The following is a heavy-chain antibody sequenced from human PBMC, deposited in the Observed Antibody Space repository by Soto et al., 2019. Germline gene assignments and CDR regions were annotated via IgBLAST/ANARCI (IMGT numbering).Heavy chain of an antibody. CDR3: ARGYSSSTLFKDYFDY. Sequence: EVQLVESGGGLVQPGGSLRLSCAASGFTFSRHWMTWVRQAPGKGLEWVANINADGSEKFSADSVKGRFPLSRDNAKNSLYLQLLSLSDEATADYFSARGYSSSTLFKDYFDYWGQGALVTVSS. J-gene: IGHJ4*02. CDR2: INADGSEK. D-gene: IGHD6-13*01. V-gene: IGHV3-7*04. CDR1: GFTFSRHW.